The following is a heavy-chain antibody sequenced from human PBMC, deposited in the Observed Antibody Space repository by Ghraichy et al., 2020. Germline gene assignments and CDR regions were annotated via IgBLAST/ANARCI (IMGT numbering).Heavy chain of an antibody. Sequence: GSLRLSCAASGFTFSSSWMSWVRQAPGKGLEWVANMNQDGSEKSYVDSVKGRFTISRDNAKNSLYLQMNSLRAEDTAVYYCATHNNWAFNYWGQGTLVTVSS. D-gene: IGHD1-1*01. CDR1: GFTFSSSW. J-gene: IGHJ4*02. V-gene: IGHV3-7*01. CDR2: MNQDGSEK. CDR3: ATHNNWAFNY.